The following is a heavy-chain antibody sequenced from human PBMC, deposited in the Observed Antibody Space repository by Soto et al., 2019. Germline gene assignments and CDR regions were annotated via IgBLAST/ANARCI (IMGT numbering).Heavy chain of an antibody. CDR3: ARAPRAMVRGVIDY. Sequence: QVQLVESGGGVVQPGRSLRLSCAASGFTFSSYAMHWVRQAPGKGLEWVAVISYDGSNKYYADSVKGRFTISRENSKNTLYLQMNSLRAEDTAVYYCARAPRAMVRGVIDYWGQGTLVTVSS. J-gene: IGHJ4*02. D-gene: IGHD3-10*01. V-gene: IGHV3-30-3*01. CDR2: ISYDGSNK. CDR1: GFTFSSYA.